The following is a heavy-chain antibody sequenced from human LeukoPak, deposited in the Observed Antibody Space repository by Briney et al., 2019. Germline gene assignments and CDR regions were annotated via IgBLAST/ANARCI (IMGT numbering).Heavy chain of an antibody. D-gene: IGHD6-19*01. CDR3: ARASTVAGNHRPFDY. V-gene: IGHV1-2*02. CDR1: GYTFTDYY. Sequence: ASVKVSCKASGYTFTDYYIHWVRQAPGQDFAWMGWINPKSGGTEYAQKFQGRVTMTRDPSLSTAYMELSRLRSDDTAVFYCARASTVAGNHRPFDYWGQGTLVTVSS. J-gene: IGHJ4*02. CDR2: INPKSGGT.